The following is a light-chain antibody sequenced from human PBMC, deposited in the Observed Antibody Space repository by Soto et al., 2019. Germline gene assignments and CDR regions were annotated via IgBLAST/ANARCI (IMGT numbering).Light chain of an antibody. J-gene: IGKJ1*01. CDR1: QSISSF. V-gene: IGKV1-39*01. Sequence: DIQMTQSPSSLSASVGDRVTITCRASQSISSFLNWYQQKPGKAPRLLIYAASSLQSGVPSRFSASGSGTDFTLTISSLQPEDFATYYCQQSYSTPETFGHGTKVELK. CDR3: QQSYSTPET. CDR2: AAS.